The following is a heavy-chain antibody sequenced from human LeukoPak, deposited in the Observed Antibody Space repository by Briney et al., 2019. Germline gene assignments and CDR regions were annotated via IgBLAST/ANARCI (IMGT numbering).Heavy chain of an antibody. CDR3: AKDLDYGGNSYAFDI. V-gene: IGHV3-30*18. D-gene: IGHD4-23*01. J-gene: IGHJ3*02. CDR1: GFTFSNHG. Sequence: GGSLRLSCAASGFTFSNHGMHWVRQAPGKGLEWVTFISYDGSNQDYADSVKGRFTISRDNSKNTLYLQMNSLRAEDTAVYYCAKDLDYGGNSYAFDIWGQGTMVTVSS. CDR2: ISYDGSNQ.